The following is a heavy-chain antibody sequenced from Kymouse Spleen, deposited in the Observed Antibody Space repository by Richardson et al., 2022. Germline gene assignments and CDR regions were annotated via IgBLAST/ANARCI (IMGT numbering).Heavy chain of an antibody. D-gene: IGHD3-9*01. CDR2: IWYDGSNK. CDR3: AREGRYFDWLPFDY. CDR1: GFTFSSYG. V-gene: IGHV3-33*01. Sequence: QVQLVESGGGVVQPGRSLRLSCAASGFTFSSYGMHWVRQAPGKGLEWVAVIWYDGSNKYYADSVKGRFTISRDNSKNTLYLQMNSLRAEDTAVYYCAREGRYFDWLPFDYWGQGTLVTVSS. J-gene: IGHJ4*02.